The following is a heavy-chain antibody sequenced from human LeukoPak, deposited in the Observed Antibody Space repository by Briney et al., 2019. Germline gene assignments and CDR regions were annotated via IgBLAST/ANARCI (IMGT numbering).Heavy chain of an antibody. CDR1: GPTFTRSG. V-gene: IGHV1-18*01. CDR2: MSAYNGKK. CDR3: VRVHY. J-gene: IGHJ4*02. Sequence: ASVRASCKAAGPTFTRSGISSLRQAAGQGPEWMGWMSAYNGKKDYAQKLQGRVTMSTDTSTSTAYIEIRSLRSDDTAVCYCVRVHYWGQRALVTVSS.